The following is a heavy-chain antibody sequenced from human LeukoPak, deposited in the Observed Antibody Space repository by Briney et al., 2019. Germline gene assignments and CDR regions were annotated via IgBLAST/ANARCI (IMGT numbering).Heavy chain of an antibody. V-gene: IGHV3-9*01. CDR3: GKSTVGRYNYYMDV. CDR2: VSWDGNNI. Sequence: GGSLRLSCVASGFSFDDYAMHWVRQAPGKGLEGVSGVSWDGNNIGYADSVKGRFTISRDNAKNSLYLQMNSLRAEDTALYYCGKSTVGRYNYYMDVWGKGTTVTVSS. D-gene: IGHD3-10*01. CDR1: GFSFDDYA. J-gene: IGHJ6*03.